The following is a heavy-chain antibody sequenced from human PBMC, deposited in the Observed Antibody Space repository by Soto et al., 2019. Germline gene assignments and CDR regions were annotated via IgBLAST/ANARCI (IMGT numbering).Heavy chain of an antibody. CDR1: GGSISSSSYY. D-gene: IGHD1-1*01. Sequence: PSETLSLTCTVSGGSISSSSYYWGWIRQPPGKGLEWIGSIYYSGSTYYNPSLKSRVTISVDTSKNQFSLKLSSVTAADTAVYYCARHFCSWNACYAFDIWGQGTMVTVSS. V-gene: IGHV4-39*01. CDR3: ARHFCSWNACYAFDI. CDR2: IYYSGST. J-gene: IGHJ3*02.